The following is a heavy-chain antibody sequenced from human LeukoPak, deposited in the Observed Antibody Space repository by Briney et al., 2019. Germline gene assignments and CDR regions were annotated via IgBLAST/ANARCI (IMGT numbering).Heavy chain of an antibody. J-gene: IGHJ4*02. CDR1: GFSLSTFW. D-gene: IGHD5-24*01. V-gene: IGHV3-74*01. Sequence: SGGSLRLSCAASGFSLSTFWMHWVRQAPGKGLAWVSRIDYDGITTTYADSVKGRFTISRDNAKNSLYLQMNSLRAEDTAVYYCARVAIGGNNYGDDYWGQGTLVIVSS. CDR2: IDYDGITT. CDR3: ARVAIGGNNYGDDY.